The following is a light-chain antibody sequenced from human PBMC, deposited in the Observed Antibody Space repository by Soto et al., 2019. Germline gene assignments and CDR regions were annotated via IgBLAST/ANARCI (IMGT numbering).Light chain of an antibody. V-gene: IGKV3-20*01. CDR1: QSLSSAF. J-gene: IGKJ1*01. Sequence: DIVLTQSPGTLSLSPGQRATLSCRASQSLSSAFLAWYQQKPGQAPRLLIYSASNRATGTPDRFSGSGSGTDFTLTISRLEPEDFAVYFCQQYDNLSWTFGQGTKVDIK. CDR3: QQYDNLSWT. CDR2: SAS.